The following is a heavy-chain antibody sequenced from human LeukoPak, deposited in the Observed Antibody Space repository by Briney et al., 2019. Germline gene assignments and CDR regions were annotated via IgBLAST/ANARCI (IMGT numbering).Heavy chain of an antibody. CDR2: IYSGGST. CDR3: ASMMVRGVIPPFDY. V-gene: IGHV3-66*01. D-gene: IGHD3-10*01. CDR1: GFTVSSNY. J-gene: IGHJ4*02. Sequence: GGSLRLSCAASGFTVSSNYMSWVRQAPGKGLEWVSVIYSGGSTYYADSVKGRFTISRDNSKNTLYLQMNSLRAEDTAVYYCASMMVRGVIPPFDYWGQGTLVTVSS.